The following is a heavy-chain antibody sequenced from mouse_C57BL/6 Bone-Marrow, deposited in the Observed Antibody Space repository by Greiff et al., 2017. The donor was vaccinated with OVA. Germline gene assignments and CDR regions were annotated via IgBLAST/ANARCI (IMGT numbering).Heavy chain of an antibody. Sequence: QVQLQQPGAELVRPGTSVKLSCKASGYTFTNYWMHWVKQRPGQGLEWIGVIAPSDSYINYNQKFKGKATLTVDTSSSTAYMHLSSLTSEDSAVYYCAHYGSGIYLHYGGQGTSLTVSS. J-gene: IGHJ2*02. V-gene: IGHV1-59*01. D-gene: IGHD1-1*01. CDR3: AHYGSGIYLHY. CDR1: GYTFTNYW. CDR2: IAPSDSYI.